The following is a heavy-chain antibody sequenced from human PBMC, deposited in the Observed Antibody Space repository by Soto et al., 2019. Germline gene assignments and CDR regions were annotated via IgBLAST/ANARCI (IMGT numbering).Heavy chain of an antibody. V-gene: IGHV3-9*01. Sequence: EVQLVESGGGLVQPGRSLRLSCAASGFTFDDYAMHWVRQAPGKGLEWVSGISWNRGSVGYAASVKGRVTISRDNAKNSLYLEMNSLKADDTAVYYCAKDIDWNYHAIDIWGRGTMVTVSS. J-gene: IGHJ3*02. CDR3: AKDIDWNYHAIDI. CDR2: ISWNRGSV. D-gene: IGHD1-7*01. CDR1: GFTFDDYA.